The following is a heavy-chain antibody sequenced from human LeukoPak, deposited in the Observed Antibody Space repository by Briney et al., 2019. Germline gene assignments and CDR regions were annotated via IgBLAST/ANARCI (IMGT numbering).Heavy chain of an antibody. D-gene: IGHD4-23*01. CDR2: IYTSGST. J-gene: IGHJ6*03. Sequence: SETLSLTCSVSGDSISSSSYNWGWIRQPPGKGLEWIGSIYTSGSTNYNPSLKSRVTISVDTSKNQFSLKLSSVTAADTAVYYCARGVNYYYYYMDVWGKGTTVTISS. CDR1: GDSISSSSYN. CDR3: ARGVNYYYYYMDV. V-gene: IGHV4-39*07.